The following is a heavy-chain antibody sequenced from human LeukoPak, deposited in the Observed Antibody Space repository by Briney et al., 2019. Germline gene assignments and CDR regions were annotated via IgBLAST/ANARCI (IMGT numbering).Heavy chain of an antibody. D-gene: IGHD1-26*01. V-gene: IGHV3-21*01. CDR3: ARSSGTYQTRWFDP. CDR1: GFTFSSYS. Sequence: GGSLRLSCAASGFTFSSYSMNWVRQAQGKGLEWVSSMSSSSDYIYNADSVKGRFTISRDNTKNSLYLQMNSLRAEDTAVYYCARSSGTYQTRWFDPWGQGTLVTVSS. J-gene: IGHJ5*02. CDR2: MSSSSDYI.